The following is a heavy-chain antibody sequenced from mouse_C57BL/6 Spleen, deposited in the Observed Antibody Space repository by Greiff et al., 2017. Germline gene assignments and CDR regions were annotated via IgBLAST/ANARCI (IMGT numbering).Heavy chain of an antibody. J-gene: IGHJ4*01. CDR2: INPNNGGT. CDR1: GYTFTDYY. Sequence: EVQLQQSGPELVKPGASVKISCKASGYTFTDYYMNWVKQSHGKSLEWIGDINPNNGGTSYNQKFKGKATLTVDKSSSTAYMELRSLTSEDSAVYYCARSRYDYAMDYWGQGTSVTVSS. D-gene: IGHD2-14*01. V-gene: IGHV1-26*01. CDR3: ARSRYDYAMDY.